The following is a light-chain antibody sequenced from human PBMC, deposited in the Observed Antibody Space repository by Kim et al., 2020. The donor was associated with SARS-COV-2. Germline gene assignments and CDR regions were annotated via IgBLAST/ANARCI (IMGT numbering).Light chain of an antibody. CDR1: QSVNNY. V-gene: IGKV3-11*01. J-gene: IGKJ4*01. CDR3: QHRKTWPVT. CDR2: DVS. Sequence: LSPGERATRSCRASQSVNNYLAWYQQQPGQAPRLLLYDVSNRATGIPARFSGSGSGTDFTLTISSLEPEDFAVYYCQHRKTWPVTFGGGTKVDIK.